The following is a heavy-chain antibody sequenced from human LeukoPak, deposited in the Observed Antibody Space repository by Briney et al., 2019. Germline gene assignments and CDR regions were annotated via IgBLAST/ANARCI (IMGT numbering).Heavy chain of an antibody. D-gene: IGHD6-19*01. CDR2: IKQDGSDK. V-gene: IGHV3-7*01. CDR1: GFTFSSYW. CDR3: APGGVAGDY. J-gene: IGHJ4*02. Sequence: GGSLRLSCAASGFTFSSYWINWVRQAPGKGLEWVANIKQDGSDKYYVDSVKGRFTISRDNAKNSLYLQMNSLRAEDTAIYYCAPGGVAGDYWGQGTLVTVSS.